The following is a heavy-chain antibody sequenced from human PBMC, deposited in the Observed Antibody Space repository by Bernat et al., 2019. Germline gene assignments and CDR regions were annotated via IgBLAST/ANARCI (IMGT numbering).Heavy chain of an antibody. Sequence: EVQLVESGGGLVQPGGSLRLSCAASGFTFSSYWMSWVRQAPGKGLEWVANIKQDGSEKYYVDSVKGRFTITRDNAKNSLYLQMSSLRAEDTAVYYCARAFEEWLVKRYWYFDLWGRGTLVTVSS. CDR2: IKQDGSEK. J-gene: IGHJ2*01. D-gene: IGHD6-19*01. CDR1: GFTFSSYW. V-gene: IGHV3-7*01. CDR3: ARAFEEWLVKRYWYFDL.